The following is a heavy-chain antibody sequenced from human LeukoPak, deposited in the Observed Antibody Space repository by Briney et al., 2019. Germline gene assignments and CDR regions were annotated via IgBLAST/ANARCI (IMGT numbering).Heavy chain of an antibody. CDR2: IRGGGAGA. J-gene: IGHJ3*02. D-gene: IGHD3-10*02. CDR3: AKCSASYDNDAPDM. Sequence: GGSLRLSCAASGFTFTSDVMNWGREAPGEGLEWVAFIRGGGAGARYADAAKGRFTISRDNTKNTLYLHMNTLRVEHTATYYCAKCSASYDNDAPDMWGQGTVVIVSS. V-gene: IGHV3-23*01. CDR1: GFTFTSDV.